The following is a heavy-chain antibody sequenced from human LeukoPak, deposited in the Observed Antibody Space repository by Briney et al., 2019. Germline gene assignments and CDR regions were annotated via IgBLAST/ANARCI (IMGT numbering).Heavy chain of an antibody. Sequence: PGGSLRLSCAASGFTFDDYAMHWVRQAPGKGLGWVSGISWNSGSIGYADSVKGRFTISRDNAKNPLYLQMNSLRAEDTALYYCAAQTYWGQGTLVTVSS. CDR3: AAQTY. J-gene: IGHJ4*02. V-gene: IGHV3-9*01. CDR2: ISWNSGSI. CDR1: GFTFDDYA.